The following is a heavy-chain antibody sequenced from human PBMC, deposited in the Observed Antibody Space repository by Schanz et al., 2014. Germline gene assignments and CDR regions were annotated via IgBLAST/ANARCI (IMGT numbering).Heavy chain of an antibody. V-gene: IGHV3-33*01. J-gene: IGHJ4*02. CDR1: GLNFDYYG. Sequence: QVFLAESGGGVVQPGRSLRLSCATSGLNFDYYGMNWVRQAPGKGLEWVAVMWNDGIKTHYADSVKGRFTISRDNSKNTLFLQMSSLRAEDTAVYYCARDGDFDYWGQGTLVTVSS. CDR2: MWNDGIKT. CDR3: ARDGDFDY.